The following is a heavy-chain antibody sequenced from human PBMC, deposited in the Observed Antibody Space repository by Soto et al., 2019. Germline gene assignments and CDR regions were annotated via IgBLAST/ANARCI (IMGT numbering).Heavy chain of an antibody. V-gene: IGHV3-30*18. CDR2: ISYDGSNK. CDR1: GFTFSSYG. Sequence: GGSLRLSCAASGFTFSSYGMHWVRQAPGKGLEWVAVISYDGSNKYYADSVKGRFTISRDNSKNTLYLQMNSLRAEDTAVYYCAKVFGEGGYLVSDYFDYWGQGTLVTVSS. D-gene: IGHD5-18*01. J-gene: IGHJ4*02. CDR3: AKVFGEGGYLVSDYFDY.